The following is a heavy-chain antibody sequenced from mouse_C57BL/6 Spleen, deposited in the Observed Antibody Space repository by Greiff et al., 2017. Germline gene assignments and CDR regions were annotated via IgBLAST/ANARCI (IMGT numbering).Heavy chain of an antibody. CDR1: GFNIKDDY. V-gene: IGHV14-4*01. CDR2: IDPENGDT. D-gene: IGHD1-1*01. Sequence: VQLQQSGAELVRPGASVKLSCTASGFNIKDDYMHWVKQRPEQGLEWIGWIDPENGDTEYASKFQGKATITADPTSNTAYLQLSSLTSEDTAVYYCTTTLYGSSLFWYFDVWGTGTTVTVSS. CDR3: TTTLYGSSLFWYFDV. J-gene: IGHJ1*03.